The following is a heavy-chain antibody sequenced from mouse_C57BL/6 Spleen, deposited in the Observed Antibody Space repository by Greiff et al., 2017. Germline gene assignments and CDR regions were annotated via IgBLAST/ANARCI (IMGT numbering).Heavy chain of an antibody. CDR3: ASDGDAMDY. V-gene: IGHV5-17*01. CDR1: GFTFSDYG. CDR2: ISSGSSTI. Sequence: DVHLVESGGGLVKPGGSLKLSCAASGFTFSDYGMHWVRQAPERGLEWVAYISSGSSTIYYADTVKGRFTISRGNAKNTLFLQMTSLRSEDTAMYYCASDGDAMDYWGQGTSVTVSS. J-gene: IGHJ4*01.